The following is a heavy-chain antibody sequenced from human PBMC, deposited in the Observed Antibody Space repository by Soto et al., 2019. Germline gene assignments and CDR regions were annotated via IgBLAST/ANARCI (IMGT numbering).Heavy chain of an antibody. CDR2: IDWDEDR. J-gene: IGHJ4*02. D-gene: IGHD3-22*01. CDR1: GFSLSTSGMR. V-gene: IGHV2-70*04. Sequence: NPTETLTLTCTFSGFSLSTSGMRVSWIRQAPGKALEWLARIDWDEDRFYSTSLKTRLTISKDTSKNQVVLTMTKMDPVDTATYYCARMRSDYDSSGLDYWGQGILVTVS. CDR3: ARMRSDYDSSGLDY.